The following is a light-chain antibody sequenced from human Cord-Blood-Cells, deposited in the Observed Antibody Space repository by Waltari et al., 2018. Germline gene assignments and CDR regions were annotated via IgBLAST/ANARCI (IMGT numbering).Light chain of an antibody. J-gene: IGLJ2*01. CDR3: CSYAGSSTLV. Sequence: QSALTQPASVSGSPGQSITISCTGTSSDVGSYNHVSWYQQHPGKAPKLMIYEGSKRPSGVFNRFAGSRSGNTASLTISGLQAEDEADYYCCSYAGSSTLVFGGGTKLTVL. CDR1: SSDVGSYNH. V-gene: IGLV2-23*01. CDR2: EGS.